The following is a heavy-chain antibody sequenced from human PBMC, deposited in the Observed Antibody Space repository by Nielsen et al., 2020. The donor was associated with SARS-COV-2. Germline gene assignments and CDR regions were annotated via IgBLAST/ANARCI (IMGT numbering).Heavy chain of an antibody. CDR1: GYTFSDHF. Sequence: ASVKVSCMASGYTFSDHFMYWLRQAPGQGLEWVGWINPKICVTNHAQKFQGWVTLTRDTSNSTAYMQLTSLTSDDTAVYFCARSHCGTSTCYVDWWGQGTQVIVSS. V-gene: IGHV1-2*04. CDR3: ARSHCGTSTCYVDW. CDR2: INPKICVT. D-gene: IGHD2-2*01. J-gene: IGHJ4*02.